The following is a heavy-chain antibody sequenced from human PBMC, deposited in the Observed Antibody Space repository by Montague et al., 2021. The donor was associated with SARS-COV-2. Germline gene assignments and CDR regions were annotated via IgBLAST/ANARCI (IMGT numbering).Heavy chain of an antibody. CDR2: VDNSDST. D-gene: IGHD2-15*01. V-gene: IGHV4-59*02. CDR3: ATGEGNYGRRYCFDY. J-gene: IGHJ4*02. Sequence: SETLSLTCTVSGDSARTNYWTWIRQPPGKGFEWIGYVDNSDSTNYNASLMSRVTISVDTSKNQFSLKLNSVSAAVTSVYYCATGEGNYGRRYCFDYWGRGTLGTVSS. CDR1: GDSARTNY.